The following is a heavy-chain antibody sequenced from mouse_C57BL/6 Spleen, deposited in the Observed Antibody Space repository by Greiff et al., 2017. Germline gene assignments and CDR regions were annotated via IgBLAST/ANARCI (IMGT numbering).Heavy chain of an antibody. CDR3: TREFWFAY. Sequence: QVQLQQSGAELVRPGASVTLSCKASGYTFTDYEMHWVKQTPVHGLEWIGAIDPETGGTAYNQKFKGKAILTADKSSSTAYMELRSLTSEDSAVXYCTREFWFAYWGQGTLVTVSA. V-gene: IGHV1-15*01. J-gene: IGHJ3*01. CDR2: IDPETGGT. CDR1: GYTFTDYE.